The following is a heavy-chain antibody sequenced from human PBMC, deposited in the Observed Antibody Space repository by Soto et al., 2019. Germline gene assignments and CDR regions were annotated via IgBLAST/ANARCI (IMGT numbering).Heavy chain of an antibody. V-gene: IGHV4-34*01. CDR1: GGSFSGYY. J-gene: IGHJ6*02. D-gene: IGHD3-3*01. CDR3: AREAYDFWSGYPLRPRRVGFDV. CDR2: INHSGST. Sequence: SETLSLTCAVYGGSFSGYYWSWIRQPPGKGLEWIGEINHSGSTNYNPSLKSRVTISVDTSKNQFSLKLSSVTAAETAVYYCAREAYDFWSGYPLRPRRVGFDVLGQGTTVTVSS.